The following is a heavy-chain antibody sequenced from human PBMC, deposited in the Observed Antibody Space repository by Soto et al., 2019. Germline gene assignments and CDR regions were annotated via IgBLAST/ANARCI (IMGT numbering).Heavy chain of an antibody. D-gene: IGHD3-16*02. CDR3: ARTGGGLYDYIWGCYRSWFDP. V-gene: IGHV4-59*01. CDR2: IYYSGST. J-gene: IGHJ5*02. CDR1: GGSISSYY. Sequence: ETLSLTCTVSGGSISSYYWSWIRQPPGKGLEWIGYIYYSGSTNYNPSLKSRVTISVDTSKNQFSLKLSSVTAADTAVYYCARTGGGLYDYIWGCYRSWFDPWGQGTLVTVSS.